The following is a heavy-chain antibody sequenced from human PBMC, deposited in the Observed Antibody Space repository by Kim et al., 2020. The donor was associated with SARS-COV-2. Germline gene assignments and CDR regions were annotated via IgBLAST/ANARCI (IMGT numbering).Heavy chain of an antibody. CDR1: GFSFSEYW. Sequence: GGSLRLSCAASGFSFSEYWMSWVRQAPGKGLEWVANIKRDGSGNYNVDAMEGRLSISRDNAKSFLYLQMSSLRVEDTAVYYCARDIGIGVAVWAFDFWG. V-gene: IGHV3-7*01. CDR2: IKRDGSGN. J-gene: IGHJ3*01. D-gene: IGHD2-15*01. CDR3: ARDIGIGVAVWAFDF.